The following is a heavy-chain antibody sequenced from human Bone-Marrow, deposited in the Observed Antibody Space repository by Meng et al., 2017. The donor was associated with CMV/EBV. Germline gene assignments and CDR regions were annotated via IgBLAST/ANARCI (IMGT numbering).Heavy chain of an antibody. CDR2: ISSSSSTI. D-gene: IGHD2-2*01. Sequence: GESLKISCAASGFTFSSYSMNWVRQAPGKGLEWVSYISSSSSTIYYADSVKGRFTISRDNSKNTLYLQMNSLRAEDTAVYYCAKVVSIVVVPAGEDVWGQGTTVTVSS. V-gene: IGHV3-48*01. CDR3: AKVVSIVVVPAGEDV. CDR1: GFTFSSYS. J-gene: IGHJ6*02.